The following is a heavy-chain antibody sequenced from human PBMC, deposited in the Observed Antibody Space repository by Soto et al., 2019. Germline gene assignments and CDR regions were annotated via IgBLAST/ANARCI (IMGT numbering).Heavy chain of an antibody. CDR1: GGSFSGYY. V-gene: IGHV4-34*01. Sequence: SETLSLTCAVYGGSFSGYYWSWIRQPPGKGLEWIGEINHSGSTNYNPSLKSRVTISVDTSKNQFSLKLSSVTAADTAVYYCARGYYDILTGYWYFDYWGQGTLVT. CDR3: ARGYYDILTGYWYFDY. J-gene: IGHJ4*02. CDR2: INHSGST. D-gene: IGHD3-9*01.